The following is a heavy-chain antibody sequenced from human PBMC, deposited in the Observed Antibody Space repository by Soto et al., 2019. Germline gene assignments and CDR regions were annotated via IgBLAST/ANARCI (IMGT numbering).Heavy chain of an antibody. CDR1: GYTFSNYD. D-gene: IGHD3-10*01. V-gene: IGHV1-8*01. Sequence: QVQLVQSGAELKKPGASVKVSCKVSGYTFSNYDMNWVRQATGQGPEWIGWVNPNNGDTGYAQKFQGRVTLTTDISTTTAYMELTSLRSEDTAIYYCAKVSRKGSAIDFDYWGQGTLITVSS. CDR3: AKVSRKGSAIDFDY. J-gene: IGHJ4*02. CDR2: VNPNNGDT.